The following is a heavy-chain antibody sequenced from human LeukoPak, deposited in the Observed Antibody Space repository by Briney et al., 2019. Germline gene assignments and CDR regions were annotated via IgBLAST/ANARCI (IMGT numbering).Heavy chain of an antibody. CDR3: ARAWADPFDY. Sequence: PGGSLRLSCAASGFTFSTYEMNWVRQAPGKGLEWVSGINWNGRSTGYADSVKGRFTISRDNAKNSLYLQMNSLRADDTALYYCARAWADPFDYWGQGTLVTVSS. D-gene: IGHD1-26*01. J-gene: IGHJ4*02. CDR1: GFTFSTYE. CDR2: INWNGRST. V-gene: IGHV3-20*04.